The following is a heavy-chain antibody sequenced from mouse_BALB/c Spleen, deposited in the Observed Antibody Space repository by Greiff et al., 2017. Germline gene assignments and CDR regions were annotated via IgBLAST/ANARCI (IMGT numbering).Heavy chain of an antibody. D-gene: IGHD2-14*01. CDR3: ARYYRYDGGFAY. CDR1: GYAFSSYW. CDR2: IYPGDGDT. J-gene: IGHJ3*01. V-gene: IGHV1-80*01. Sequence: QVQLQQSGAELVRPGSSVKISCKASGYAFSSYWMNWVKQRPGQGLEWVGQIYPGDGDTNYNGKFKGKATLTADKSSSTAYMQLSSLTSEDSAVYFCARYYRYDGGFAYWGQGTLVTVSA.